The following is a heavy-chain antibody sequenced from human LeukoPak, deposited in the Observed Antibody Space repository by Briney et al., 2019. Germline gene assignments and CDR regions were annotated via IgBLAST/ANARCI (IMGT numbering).Heavy chain of an antibody. CDR3: AKVREYSYYYDSSGKGDLDY. CDR2: ISGSGGST. Sequence: GGSLRLSCAASGFTFSSYAMSWVRQAPGKGLEWASAISGSGGSTYYADSVKGRFTISRDNSKNSLYLQMNSLRAEDTAVYYCAKVREYSYYYDSSGKGDLDYWGQGTLVTVSS. J-gene: IGHJ4*02. D-gene: IGHD3-22*01. CDR1: GFTFSSYA. V-gene: IGHV3-23*01.